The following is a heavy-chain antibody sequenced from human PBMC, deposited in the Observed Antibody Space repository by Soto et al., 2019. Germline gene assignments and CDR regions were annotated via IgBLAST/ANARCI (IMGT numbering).Heavy chain of an antibody. CDR3: AKDRNRIAAAGTFDY. V-gene: IGHV3-43*01. Sequence: VQLVESGGVVVQPGGSLRLSCAASGFTFDDYTMHWVRQAPGKGLEWVSLISWDGGSTYYADSVKGRFTISRDNSKNSLYLQMNSLRTEDTALYYCAKDRNRIAAAGTFDYWGQGTLVTVSS. CDR1: GFTFDDYT. D-gene: IGHD6-13*01. CDR2: ISWDGGST. J-gene: IGHJ4*02.